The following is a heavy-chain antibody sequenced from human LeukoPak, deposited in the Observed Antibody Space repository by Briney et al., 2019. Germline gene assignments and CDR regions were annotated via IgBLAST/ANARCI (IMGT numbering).Heavy chain of an antibody. V-gene: IGHV3-7*01. CDR3: ARGGDCSGGSCYRVFDY. CDR2: IKQDGSEK. J-gene: IGHJ4*02. D-gene: IGHD2-15*01. CDR1: GFTFSSYC. Sequence: SGGSLRLSCAASGFTFSSYCMSCVRQAPGKGLEWVSNIKQDGSEKYYVDSVKGRFTISRDNAKNSLYLQMNSLRAEDTAVYYCARGGDCSGGSCYRVFDYWGQGTLVTVSS.